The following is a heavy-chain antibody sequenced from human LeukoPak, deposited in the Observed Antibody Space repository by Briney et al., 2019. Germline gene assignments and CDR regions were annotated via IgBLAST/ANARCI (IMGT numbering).Heavy chain of an antibody. CDR2: IYYSGST. CDR3: ARNYGDYVDY. D-gene: IGHD4-17*01. J-gene: IGHJ4*02. V-gene: IGHV4-59*01. CDR1: GGSLSRYY. Sequence: SETLSLTCTVSGGSLSRYYWSWIRQPPGKGLEWIGYIYYSGSTNYNPSLKSRVTISVDTSKNQFSLKMSSVTAADTAVYYCARNYGDYVDYWGQGTLVTVSS.